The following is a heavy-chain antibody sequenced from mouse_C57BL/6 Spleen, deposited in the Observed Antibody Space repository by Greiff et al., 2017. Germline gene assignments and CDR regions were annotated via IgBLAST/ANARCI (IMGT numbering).Heavy chain of an antibody. V-gene: IGHV1-9*01. Sequence: VQLQQSGAELMKPGASVKLSCKATGYTFTGYWIEWVKQRPGPGLEWIGEILPGSGSTNYNAKFKGKATFTADTSSNTAYMQLSSLTTEDSAIYYCARMGYDYEGHFDDWGQGTTLTVSS. CDR2: ILPGSGST. CDR1: GYTFTGYW. D-gene: IGHD2-4*01. CDR3: ARMGYDYEGHFDD. J-gene: IGHJ2*01.